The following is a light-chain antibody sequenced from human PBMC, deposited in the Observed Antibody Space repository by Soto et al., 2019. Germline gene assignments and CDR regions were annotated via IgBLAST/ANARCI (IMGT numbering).Light chain of an antibody. Sequence: DIQMTQSPASLSASVGDRVTISCQASQDISRYLNWYQHKPGRAPQLLINDVSTLESGVPSRFSATGSGTEFTLTINGLQPEDLATYYCQQYDVPPSTFGGGTTVAIK. CDR1: QDISRY. CDR2: DVS. V-gene: IGKV1-33*01. J-gene: IGKJ4*01. CDR3: QQYDVPPST.